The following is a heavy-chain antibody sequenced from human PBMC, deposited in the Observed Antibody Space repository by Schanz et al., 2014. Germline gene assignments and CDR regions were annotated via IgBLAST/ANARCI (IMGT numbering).Heavy chain of an antibody. V-gene: IGHV3-21*01. D-gene: IGHD4-17*01. Sequence: EVQLVESGGGLIQPGGSLRLSCVASGFTVSSNYMSWVRQAPGKGLEWVSSITSSRSYIYYGDSVKGRFTISRDNAKNSLSLQMHSLRAEDTAVYYCARDRGLNSYGDVMIYYHYYGMDVWGQGTTVTVSS. CDR2: ITSSRSYI. CDR3: ARDRGLNSYGDVMIYYHYYGMDV. J-gene: IGHJ6*02. CDR1: GFTVSSNY.